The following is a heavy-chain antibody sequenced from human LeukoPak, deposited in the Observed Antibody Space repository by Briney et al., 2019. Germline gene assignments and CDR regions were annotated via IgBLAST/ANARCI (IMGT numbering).Heavy chain of an antibody. CDR3: ARDSGTTGEVKFDP. V-gene: IGHV4-59*12. Sequence: PSETLSLTCTVSGGSISSYYWSWIRQPPGKGLEWIGYIYYSGSTNYNPSLKSRVTISVDTSKNQFFLKPSSVTAADTAVYYCARDSGTTGEVKFDPWGQGTLVTVSS. CDR1: GGSISSYY. D-gene: IGHD3-10*01. CDR2: IYYSGST. J-gene: IGHJ5*02.